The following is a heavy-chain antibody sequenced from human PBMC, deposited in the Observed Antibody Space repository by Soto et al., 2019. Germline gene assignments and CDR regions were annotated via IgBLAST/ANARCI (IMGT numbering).Heavy chain of an antibody. CDR2: IYWDDDT. J-gene: IGHJ4*02. CDR1: GLSLSKNGVG. CDR3: THNTGGRVIPSALK. V-gene: IGHV2-5*02. Sequence: SGPTLVKPTQTLKLTCTFSGLSLSKNGVGVGWIRQPPGKTLEWLGLIYWDDDTRYSPSLKSRLTITKDTSKSQVVLTMTNMDPVDTATYYCTHNTGGRVIPSALKWGQGILVTVSS. D-gene: IGHD2-2*01.